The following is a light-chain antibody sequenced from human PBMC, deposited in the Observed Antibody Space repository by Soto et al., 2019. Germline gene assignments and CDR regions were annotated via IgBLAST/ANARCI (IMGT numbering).Light chain of an antibody. CDR1: RSNIGDNP. V-gene: IGLV1-36*01. J-gene: IGLJ2*01. Sequence: QSVLTQPPSVSEAPRQRVTISCSGSRSNIGDNPLNWYQHLPGKAPKLLIYYDDLMPSGVSDRFSGSKSGTSASLTISGLQSEDEADDYCAAWDDSLNGVVFGGGTKVTVL. CDR3: AAWDDSLNGVV. CDR2: YDD.